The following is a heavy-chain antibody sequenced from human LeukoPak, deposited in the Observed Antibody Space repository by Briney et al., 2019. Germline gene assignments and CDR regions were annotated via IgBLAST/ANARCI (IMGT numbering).Heavy chain of an antibody. V-gene: IGHV1-46*01. CDR1: GYIFMSYY. CDR3: ARDRWELTS. Sequence: ASVKVSCKASGYIFMSYYMHWARQAPGQGLEWMGIINPSGGSTSYAQKFQGRVTMTRDTSTSTVYMELSSLRSEDTAVYYCARDRWELTSWGQGTLVTVSS. CDR2: INPSGGST. J-gene: IGHJ4*02. D-gene: IGHD1-26*01.